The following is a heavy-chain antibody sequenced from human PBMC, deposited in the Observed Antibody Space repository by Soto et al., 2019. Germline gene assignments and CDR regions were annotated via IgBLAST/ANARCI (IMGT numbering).Heavy chain of an antibody. Sequence: VWSLRVSWTASGFTFSSYAMSWVRKTPVKWLEWVSAISGSGGSTYYADSVKGRFTISRDNSKNTLYLQMNSLRAEDTAVYYCAKVRRSNSYDFWSGYYGAYWGQGTLVTVSS. CDR3: AKVRRSNSYDFWSGYYGAY. V-gene: IGHV3-23*01. CDR2: ISGSGGST. CDR1: GFTFSSYA. J-gene: IGHJ4*02. D-gene: IGHD3-3*01.